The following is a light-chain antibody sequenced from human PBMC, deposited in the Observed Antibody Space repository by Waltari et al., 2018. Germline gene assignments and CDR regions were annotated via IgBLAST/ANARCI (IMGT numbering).Light chain of an antibody. CDR2: DKN. J-gene: IGLJ2*01. CDR3: HTRDASGVAGS. CDR1: CLRSYS. V-gene: IGLV3-19*01. Sequence: SSELTQDPAVSVAMGQTVRITCQGDCLRSYSASWYQQRPGQAPILVRYDKNNRPSGVPDRFSGSSKPNTGSVRITGGQAEEEATYYCHTRDASGVAGSFGGETKMTVL.